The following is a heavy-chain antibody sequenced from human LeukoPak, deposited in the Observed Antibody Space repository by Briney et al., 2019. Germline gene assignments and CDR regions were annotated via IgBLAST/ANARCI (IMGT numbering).Heavy chain of an antibody. D-gene: IGHD5-18*01. V-gene: IGHV3-7*03. CDR1: GFTFSSHW. CDR3: ARVLGGYSYGFDY. CDR2: IKQDGSEK. J-gene: IGHJ4*02. Sequence: GGSLRLSCAASGFTFSSHWMSWVRQAPGKGLEWAANIKQDGSEKYYVDSVKGRFTISRDNAKNSLYLQMNSLRAEDTAVYYCARVLGGYSYGFDYWGQGTLVTVSS.